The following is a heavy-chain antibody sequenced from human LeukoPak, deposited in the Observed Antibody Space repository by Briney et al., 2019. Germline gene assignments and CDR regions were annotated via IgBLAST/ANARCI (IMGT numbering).Heavy chain of an antibody. CDR3: ARGREHARKPGIAVAGTNYYYGMDV. Sequence: GGSLRLSCLTSGFTLSTNAMSWVRQAPGKGLEWISGISGSGASTYYADSVKGRFTISRDNSKNTLYLQMNSLRAEDTAVYYCARGREHARKPGIAVAGTNYYYGMDVWGQGTTVTVSS. D-gene: IGHD6-19*01. J-gene: IGHJ6*02. CDR1: GFTLSTNA. CDR2: ISGSGAST. V-gene: IGHV3-23*01.